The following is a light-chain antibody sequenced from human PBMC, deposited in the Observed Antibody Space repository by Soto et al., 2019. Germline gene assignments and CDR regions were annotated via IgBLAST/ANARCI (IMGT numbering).Light chain of an antibody. CDR1: QSVNIY. CDR2: DAS. Sequence: EIVMTQSPATLSVSPGERATLSCRASQSVNIYLAWYQQKPGQAPRLLIYDASNRATGIPARFSGSGSGTDFTLTISSLEPEDFAVYYCQQRSNWPPITFGQGTRLEIK. CDR3: QQRSNWPPIT. J-gene: IGKJ5*01. V-gene: IGKV3-11*01.